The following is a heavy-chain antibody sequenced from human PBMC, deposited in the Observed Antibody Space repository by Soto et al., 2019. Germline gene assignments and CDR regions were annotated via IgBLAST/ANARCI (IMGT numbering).Heavy chain of an antibody. CDR1: GGTFSSFA. J-gene: IGHJ6*02. D-gene: IGHD2-21*01. V-gene: IGHV1-69*12. CDR2: IIPRFAAP. CDR3: ARDRVMRGNAYYYGMDV. Sequence: QVLLVQSGAEVKKPGSSVKVSCKTSGGTFSSFAISWVRLAPGHGLEWMGVIIPRFAAPTYAQKFQGRVSITADEATRTAYMELRGLRSHDTAVYYCARDRVMRGNAYYYGMDVWGQGTTVTVS.